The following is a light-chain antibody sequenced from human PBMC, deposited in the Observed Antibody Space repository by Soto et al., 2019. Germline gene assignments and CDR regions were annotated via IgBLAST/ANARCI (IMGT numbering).Light chain of an antibody. V-gene: IGLV2-14*01. CDR2: EVS. J-gene: IGLJ1*01. Sequence: QSVLTQPASVSGSPGQSITISCTGTSSDVGGYNYVSWYQQHPGKAPKLMIYEVSNRPSGVSNRFSASKSGNTASLTISGLQAEDEADYYCSSYTRSTKEVFGTGTNVTVL. CDR1: SSDVGGYNY. CDR3: SSYTRSTKEV.